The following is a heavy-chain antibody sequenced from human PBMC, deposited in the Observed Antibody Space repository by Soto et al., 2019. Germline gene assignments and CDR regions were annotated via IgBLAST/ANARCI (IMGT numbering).Heavy chain of an antibody. CDR2: ISYDGSNT. CDR1: GFTFSSYA. CDR3: ARHKTAANYYSGMDV. V-gene: IGHV3-30-3*01. Sequence: QVQLVESGGGVVQPGRSLRLSCAASGFTFSSYAMHWVRQAPGKGLEWVALISYDGSNTYYADSVKGRFTISRDNSKNTLYLQMNGLRAEETAVYYCARHKTAANYYSGMDVWGQGTTVTVSS. D-gene: IGHD6-13*01. J-gene: IGHJ6*02.